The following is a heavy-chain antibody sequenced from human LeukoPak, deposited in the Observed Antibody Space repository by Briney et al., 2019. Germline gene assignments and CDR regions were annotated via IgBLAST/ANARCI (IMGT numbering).Heavy chain of an antibody. J-gene: IGHJ4*02. Sequence: GGSLRLSCAASGFTFSSSAMSWVRQAPGKGLEWVAVIWYDGSNKYYADSVKGRFTISRDNSKNTLYLQMNSLRAEDTAVYYCAREVLGNYFDYWGQGTLVTVSS. CDR1: GFTFSSSA. V-gene: IGHV3-33*08. D-gene: IGHD7-27*01. CDR3: AREVLGNYFDY. CDR2: IWYDGSNK.